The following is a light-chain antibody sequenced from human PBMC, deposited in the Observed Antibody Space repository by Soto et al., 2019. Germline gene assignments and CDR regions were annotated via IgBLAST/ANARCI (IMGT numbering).Light chain of an antibody. CDR2: DVS. Sequence: QSVLTQPASVSGSPGQSITISCTGTSSDVGGYDYVSWYQQHPGNAPKLIIYDVSSRPSGVSNRFSGSKSGSTASLTISGLQAEDEADYYCNSYTSSATLVFGGGTKRPS. V-gene: IGLV2-14*03. CDR3: NSYTSSATLV. J-gene: IGLJ2*01. CDR1: SSDVGGYDY.